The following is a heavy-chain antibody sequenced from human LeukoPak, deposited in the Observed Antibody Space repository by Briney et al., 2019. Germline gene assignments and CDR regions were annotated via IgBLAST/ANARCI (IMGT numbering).Heavy chain of an antibody. Sequence: GWSLRLSNPTSGFTLSSYAMDWVRQAPGKGMEYVSAISSNGGSTYYANSVKGRFTISRDNSKNTLYLQMGSLRAEDMAVYYCARVDPNSYYFDYWGQGTLVTVSS. J-gene: IGHJ4*02. CDR2: ISSNGGST. CDR3: ARVDPNSYYFDY. CDR1: GFTLSSYA. V-gene: IGHV3-64*01.